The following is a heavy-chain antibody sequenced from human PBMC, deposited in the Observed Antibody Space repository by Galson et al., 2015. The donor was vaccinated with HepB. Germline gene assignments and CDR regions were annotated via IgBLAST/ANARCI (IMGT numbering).Heavy chain of an antibody. CDR1: GFEFNFYW. Sequence: SLRLSCAASGFEFNFYWMTWVRQAPGKGLEWVANIKRDSSEKYLAHSVKGRFAISRENAKTSVYLQMNDLRAEATAVYYCARARSNGANYHLVFDSWGQGALVTISS. CDR3: ARARSNGANYHLVFDS. V-gene: IGHV3-7*01. CDR2: IKRDSSEK. D-gene: IGHD4/OR15-4a*01. J-gene: IGHJ4*02.